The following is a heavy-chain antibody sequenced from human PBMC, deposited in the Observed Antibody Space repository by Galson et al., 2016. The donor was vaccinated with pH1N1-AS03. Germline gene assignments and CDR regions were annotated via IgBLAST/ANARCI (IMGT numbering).Heavy chain of an antibody. Sequence: SLRLSCAASGFTFNTYAMNWVRQAPGKGLEWVSSISADGINTYYADSLKGRFTISRDNSRNTVALQRNSLRVGDTAVYYCAKTTGGVSKSGAFDVGGQGTMVTVSS. D-gene: IGHD1-1*01. J-gene: IGHJ3*01. CDR3: AKTTGGVSKSGAFDV. CDR1: GFTFNTYA. V-gene: IGHV3-23*01. CDR2: ISADGINT.